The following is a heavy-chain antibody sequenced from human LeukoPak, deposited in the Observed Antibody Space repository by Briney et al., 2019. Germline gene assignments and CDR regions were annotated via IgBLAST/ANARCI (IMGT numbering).Heavy chain of an antibody. CDR2: IYTSGST. CDR1: AGSITSFY. CDR3: ARETFYDSSGYPSFEF. V-gene: IGHV4-4*07. Sequence: SETLSLTCSVSAGSITSFYWSWMRQPAGKGLEWSGRIYTSGSTIYNPSLKSRVTMSVDTSKNQFSLRLRSVTAADTAVYYCARETFYDSSGYPSFEFWGQGTLVTVSS. D-gene: IGHD3-22*01. J-gene: IGHJ4*02.